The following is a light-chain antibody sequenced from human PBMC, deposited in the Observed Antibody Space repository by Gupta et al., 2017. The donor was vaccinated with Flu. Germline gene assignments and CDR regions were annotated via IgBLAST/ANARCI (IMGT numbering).Light chain of an antibody. CDR2: NND. CDR3: AAWDESLNGVV. CDR1: RSNVGRKN. Sequence: VLTQSSSVSGTPRPRVTISCSGSRSNVGRKNVNWYQQLPGTAPKLLIHNNDERPSGVPDRFSGSKPDTSASLAISGLQSEDEADYYCAAWDESLNGVVFGGGTKLTVL. V-gene: IGLV1-44*01. J-gene: IGLJ2*01.